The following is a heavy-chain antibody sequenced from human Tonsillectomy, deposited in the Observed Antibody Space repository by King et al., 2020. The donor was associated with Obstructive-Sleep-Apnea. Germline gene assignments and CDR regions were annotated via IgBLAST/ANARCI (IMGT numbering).Heavy chain of an antibody. Sequence: EVQLVESGGGLVKPGGSLRLSCAASGFIFSNVWMTWVRQAPGKGLEWVGRIKSKTDGGTADYDPVVKGRFTISRDDSKNMLYLQMNSLRIEDTAVYYCTRAHCGGDFLGLNRFDPWGQGTLVTVSA. D-gene: IGHD2-21*02. J-gene: IGHJ5*02. CDR1: GFIFSNVW. CDR2: IKSKTDGGTA. CDR3: TRAHCGGDFLGLNRFDP. V-gene: IGHV3-15*01.